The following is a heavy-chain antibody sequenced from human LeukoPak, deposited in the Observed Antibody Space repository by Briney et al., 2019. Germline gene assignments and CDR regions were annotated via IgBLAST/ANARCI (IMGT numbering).Heavy chain of an antibody. D-gene: IGHD1-26*01. V-gene: IGHV3-49*04. CDR1: GVTFGDYA. J-gene: IGHJ4*02. CDR3: TRDSGSYSDLDY. CDR2: IRSKTYRGTT. Sequence: GGSLRLFCTASGVTFGDYAMSWVRQAPGKGLEWVGFIRSKTYRGTTEYAAAVKGRFTISRDDSKSIAYLQMNSLKTEDTAVYYCTRDSGSYSDLDYWGQGTLVTVSS.